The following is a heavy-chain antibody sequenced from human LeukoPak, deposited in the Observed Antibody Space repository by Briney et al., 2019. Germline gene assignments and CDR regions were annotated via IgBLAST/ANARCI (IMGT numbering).Heavy chain of an antibody. CDR3: ARGRILSSWYHYYGMDV. CDR1: GGSFSGYY. D-gene: IGHD6-13*01. CDR2: INHSGST. J-gene: IGHJ6*02. V-gene: IGHV4-34*01. Sequence: SETLSLTCAVYGGSFSGYYWSWIRQPPGKGLEWIGEINHSGSTNYNPSLKSRVTISVDTSKNQFSLKLSSVTAADTAVYYCARGRILSSWYHYYGMDVWGQGTRSPSP.